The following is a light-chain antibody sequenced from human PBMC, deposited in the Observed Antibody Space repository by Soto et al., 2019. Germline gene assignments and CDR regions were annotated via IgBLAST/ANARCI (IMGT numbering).Light chain of an antibody. Sequence: TQAAASVSAAPGERVALSCGASHFVSSRLAWYQRRPGQVPRLLIYDTSTRAAGISASLSGSGSGREFTLPICRLQSADFAAYFCKEYIRWPPGMFGPGTKVDI. CDR2: DTS. CDR3: KEYIRWPPGM. V-gene: IGKV3D-15*01. J-gene: IGKJ1*01. CDR1: HFVSSR.